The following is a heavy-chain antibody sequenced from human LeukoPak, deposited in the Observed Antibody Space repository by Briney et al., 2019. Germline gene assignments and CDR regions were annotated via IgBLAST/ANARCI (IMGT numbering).Heavy chain of an antibody. CDR3: ARDEMITFGGVIVESPIDY. D-gene: IGHD3-16*02. CDR1: GFTFSSYW. CDR2: IKQDGSEK. V-gene: IGHV3-7*01. Sequence: GGSLRLSCAASGFTFSSYWMSWVHQAPGKGLEWVANIKQDGSEKYCVDSVKGRFTISRDNAKNSLYLQMNSLRAEDTAVYYCARDEMITFGGVIVESPIDYWGQGTLVTVSS. J-gene: IGHJ4*02.